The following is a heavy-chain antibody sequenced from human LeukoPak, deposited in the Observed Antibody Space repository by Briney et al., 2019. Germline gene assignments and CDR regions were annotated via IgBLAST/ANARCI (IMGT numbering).Heavy chain of an antibody. Sequence: PGGSLRLSCTASGFTFGDYVMSWVRQAPGKGLEWVGFIRSKAYGGTTKNAASVKGRFTISRDDSRSIAYLQMNSLETEDTAVYYCTRVYYDFWSGYHLDYWGQGTLVTVSS. V-gene: IGHV3-49*04. J-gene: IGHJ4*02. CDR2: IRSKAYGGTT. D-gene: IGHD3-3*01. CDR1: GFTFGDYV. CDR3: TRVYYDFWSGYHLDY.